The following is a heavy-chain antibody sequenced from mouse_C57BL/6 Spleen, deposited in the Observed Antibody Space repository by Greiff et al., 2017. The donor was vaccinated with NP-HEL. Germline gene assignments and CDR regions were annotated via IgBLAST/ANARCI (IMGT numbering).Heavy chain of an antibody. J-gene: IGHJ4*01. V-gene: IGHV1-52*01. CDR2: IDPSDSET. CDR3: ARSMYGNPSYYAMDY. CDR1: GYTFTSYW. Sequence: QVQLQQPGAELVRPGSSVKLSCKASGYTFTSYWMHWVKQRPIQGLEWIGNIDPSDSETHYNQKFKDKATLTVDKSSSTAYMQLSSLTSEDSAVYYCARSMYGNPSYYAMDYWGQGTSVTVSS. D-gene: IGHD2-10*02.